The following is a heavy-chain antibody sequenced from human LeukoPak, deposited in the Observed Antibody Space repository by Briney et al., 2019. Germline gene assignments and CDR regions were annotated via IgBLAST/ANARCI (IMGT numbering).Heavy chain of an antibody. CDR1: GGSISNYY. CDR2: IYYTGNT. V-gene: IGHV4-59*12. CDR3: ARDFNIVTYYYDSSGFPISDY. J-gene: IGHJ4*02. Sequence: SETLSLTCTVSGGSISNYYWNWIRQPPGKGLEWIGYIYYTGNTNYNPSLKSRVTISVDTSKNQFSLKLSSVTAADTAVYYCARDFNIVTYYYDSSGFPISDYWGQGTLVTVSS. D-gene: IGHD3-22*01.